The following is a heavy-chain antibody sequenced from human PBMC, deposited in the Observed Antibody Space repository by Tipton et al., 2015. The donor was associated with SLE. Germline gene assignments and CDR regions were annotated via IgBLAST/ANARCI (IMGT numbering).Heavy chain of an antibody. CDR1: GFTFDDYA. V-gene: IGHV3-9*01. CDR3: AKGGYCSGGSCYWYYGMDV. J-gene: IGHJ6*02. Sequence: SLRLSCAASGFTFDDYAMHWVRQAPGKGLEWVSGISWNSGSIGYADSVKGRFTISRDNAKNSLYLQMNSLRAEDTALYYCAKGGYCSGGSCYWYYGMDVWGQGTTVTVSS. CDR2: ISWNSGSI. D-gene: IGHD2-15*01.